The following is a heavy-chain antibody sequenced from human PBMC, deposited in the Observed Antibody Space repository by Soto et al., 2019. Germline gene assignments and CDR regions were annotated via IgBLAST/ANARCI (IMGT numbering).Heavy chain of an antibody. CDR1: GSPVSNYT. V-gene: IGHV3-21*01. Sequence: GGSLSLSCASPGSPVSNYTMNFCLPAPRTALEWVSSISSSSSYIYYAASVKGRFTSSRDNAKHSLYLQMNSLRAEDTAVYYWARDGDAYYDSSVEHAFDRWGTGQML. J-gene: IGHJ3*02. D-gene: IGHD3-22*01. CDR2: ISSSSSYI. CDR3: ARDGDAYYDSSVEHAFDR.